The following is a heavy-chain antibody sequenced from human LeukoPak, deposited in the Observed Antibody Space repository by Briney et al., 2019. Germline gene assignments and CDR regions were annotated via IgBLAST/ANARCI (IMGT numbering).Heavy chain of an antibody. CDR3: AREGGGSYYTH. J-gene: IGHJ4*02. CDR1: GGSFSGYY. Sequence: SETLSLTCAVYGGSFSGYYWSWIRQPPGKGLEWIGEINHSGSTNYNPSLKSRVTISVDTSKNQFSLKLTSVTVADTAVYYCAREGGGSYYTHWGQGTLVTVSS. V-gene: IGHV4-34*01. D-gene: IGHD1-26*01. CDR2: INHSGST.